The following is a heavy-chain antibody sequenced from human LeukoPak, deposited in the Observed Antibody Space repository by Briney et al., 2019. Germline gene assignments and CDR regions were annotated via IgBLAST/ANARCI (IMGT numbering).Heavy chain of an antibody. CDR1: GFTFSNYA. V-gene: IGHV3-23*01. J-gene: IGHJ4*02. Sequence: QPGGSLRLSCAVSGFTFSNYAMSWVRQAPGKGLEWVSGTSGSGGNTDYADSVRGRFTISRDNSKNTLYLQMNSLRAEDTAIYYCAKDPRAISGYWGQGTLVIVSS. CDR3: AKDPRAISGY. D-gene: IGHD2-2*01. CDR2: TSGSGGNT.